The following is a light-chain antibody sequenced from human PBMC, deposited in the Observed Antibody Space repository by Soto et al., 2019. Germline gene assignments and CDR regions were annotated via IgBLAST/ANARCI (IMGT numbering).Light chain of an antibody. Sequence: QSALTQPASVSGSPGQSITISCTGTSSDVGGYNYVSWYQQHPGKAPKLMIYDVSNRPSGVSNRFSGSKSGNTASLTISGHQAEDGADYYCSSYTSSSTLVVFGGGTKVTVL. CDR3: SSYTSSSTLVV. J-gene: IGLJ2*01. V-gene: IGLV2-14*01. CDR2: DVS. CDR1: SSDVGGYNY.